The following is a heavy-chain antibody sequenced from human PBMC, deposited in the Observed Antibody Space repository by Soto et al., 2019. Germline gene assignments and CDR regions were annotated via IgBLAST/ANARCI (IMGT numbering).Heavy chain of an antibody. D-gene: IGHD6-19*01. J-gene: IGHJ5*02. CDR2: IFQSGST. CDR1: GGTIRSPDW. V-gene: IGHV4-4*02. Sequence: SETLSLTCGVSGGTIRSPDWWTWVRQPPGKGLEWIGEIFQSGSTNYTPSLESRVTISVDKSKNQFSLTLTSVTAADTAVYFCARGRGRYSSGWSWFDPWGQGXLVTVYS. CDR3: ARGRGRYSSGWSWFDP.